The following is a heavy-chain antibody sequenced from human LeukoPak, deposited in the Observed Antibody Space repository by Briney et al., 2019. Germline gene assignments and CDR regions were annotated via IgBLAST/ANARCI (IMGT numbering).Heavy chain of an antibody. CDR2: INPGGSSI. D-gene: IGHD1-14*01. Sequence: GESLKISCAASGFTFSSYWMHWVRQVPGKGLVWVARINPGGSSITYADSVKGRFTISRDNAKNTLYLQMDSLRAEDTGVYYCARSNQADDCWGQGTLVTVSS. J-gene: IGHJ4*02. V-gene: IGHV3-74*01. CDR1: GFTFSSYW. CDR3: ARSNQADDC.